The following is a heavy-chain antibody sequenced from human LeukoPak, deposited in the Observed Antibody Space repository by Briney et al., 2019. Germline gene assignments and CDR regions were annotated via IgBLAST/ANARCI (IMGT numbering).Heavy chain of an antibody. CDR2: IYYSGST. V-gene: IGHV4-39*01. CDR1: GGSISSSSYY. J-gene: IGHJ5*02. CDR3: ARRNDFWSGYYTGRGIWFDP. D-gene: IGHD3-3*01. Sequence: TSETLSLTCTVSGGSISSSSYYWGWVRQPPGKGLEWIGSIYYSGSTYYNPSLKSRVTISVDTSKNQFSLKLSSVTAADTAVYYCARRNDFWSGYYTGRGIWFDPWGQGTLVTVSS.